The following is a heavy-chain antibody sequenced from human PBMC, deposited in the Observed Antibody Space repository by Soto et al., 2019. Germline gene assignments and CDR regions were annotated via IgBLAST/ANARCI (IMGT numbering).Heavy chain of an antibody. CDR1: GYSFTTYP. J-gene: IGHJ3*02. Sequence: GASVTVSCKASGYSFTTYPITWLRQAPGQGLEWLGWVSTYNGNTNYAQGLQGRVSMTTDTSTSTTYLELRNLRSDDTAVYYCARKGSGWDFDNWG. CDR2: VSTYNGNT. CDR3: ARKGSGWDFDN. D-gene: IGHD6-19*01. V-gene: IGHV1-18*01.